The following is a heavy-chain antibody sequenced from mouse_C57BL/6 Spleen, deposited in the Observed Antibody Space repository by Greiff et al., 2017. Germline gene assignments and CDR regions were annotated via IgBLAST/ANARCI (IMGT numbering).Heavy chain of an antibody. CDR1: GFSLTSYG. J-gene: IGHJ3*01. V-gene: IGHV2-6*01. Sequence: VQRVESGPGLVAPSQSLSITCTVSGFSLTSYGVDWVRQSPGKGLEWLGVIWGVGSTNYNSALKSRLSISKDNSKSQVFLKMNSLQTDDTAMYYCASLYSNAPYWGQGTLGTVSA. D-gene: IGHD2-5*01. CDR2: IWGVGST. CDR3: ASLYSNAPY.